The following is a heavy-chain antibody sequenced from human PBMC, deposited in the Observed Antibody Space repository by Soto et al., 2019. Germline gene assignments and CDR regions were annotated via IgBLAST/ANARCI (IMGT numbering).Heavy chain of an antibody. D-gene: IGHD2-15*01. CDR2: IYPGDSDT. J-gene: IGHJ4*02. CDR1: GYTFSNFW. Sequence: GESLKISCKGSGYTFSNFWIGWVHQMPGKGLEWMGIIYPGDSDTRYSPSFQGQVTISADKSISTAYLQWSSLKASDTAMYYCARPYGGNVGRAIYWGQGTLVTVSS. V-gene: IGHV5-51*07. CDR3: ARPYGGNVGRAIY.